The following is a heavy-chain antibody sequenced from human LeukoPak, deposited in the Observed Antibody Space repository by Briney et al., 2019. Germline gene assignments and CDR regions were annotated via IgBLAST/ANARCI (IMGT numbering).Heavy chain of an antibody. D-gene: IGHD3-22*01. CDR2: IGSSG. CDR3: ARYYYNSSGYYYFDY. Sequence: GGSLRLSCAASGFTFSDYYMSWIRPAPGKGLEWVSYIGSSGYYADSVKGRFTISRDNAKNSLYLQMNSLRAEDTAVYYCARYYYNSSGYYYFDYWGQGTLVTVSS. CDR1: GFTFSDYY. J-gene: IGHJ4*02. V-gene: IGHV3-11*01.